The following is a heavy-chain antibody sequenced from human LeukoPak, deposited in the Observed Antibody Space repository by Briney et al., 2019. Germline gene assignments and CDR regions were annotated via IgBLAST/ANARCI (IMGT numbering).Heavy chain of an antibody. Sequence: PSEPLSFTGTVSGASISSSSYSWGWFRQPPGKGLGWIGSIYYSGSTYYNPSLKSRVTISVDTSKNQFSLKLSSVTAADTAVYYCARTDGYTLGDVWGQGTTVTVSS. CDR1: GASISSSSYS. D-gene: IGHD1-1*01. CDR2: IYYSGST. CDR3: ARTDGYTLGDV. V-gene: IGHV4-39*07. J-gene: IGHJ6*02.